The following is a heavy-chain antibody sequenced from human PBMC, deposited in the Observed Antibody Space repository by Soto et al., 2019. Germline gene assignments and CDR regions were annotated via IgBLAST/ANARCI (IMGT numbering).Heavy chain of an antibody. V-gene: IGHV1-69*06. D-gene: IGHD6-13*01. J-gene: IGHJ4*02. CDR3: ARGVLVAAGTLVGY. CDR1: GGTFSSYA. CDR2: IIPIFGTA. Sequence: SVKVSCKASGGTFSSYAISWVRQAPGQGLEWMGGIIPIFGTANYAQKFQGRVTITADKSTSTAYMELSSLRSEDTAVYYCARGVLVAAGTLVGYWGQGTLVTVSS.